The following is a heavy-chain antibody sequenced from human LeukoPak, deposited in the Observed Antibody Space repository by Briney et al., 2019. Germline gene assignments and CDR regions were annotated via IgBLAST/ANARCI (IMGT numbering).Heavy chain of an antibody. J-gene: IGHJ4*02. CDR3: ARIRGALLRYFDWLSPTPF. CDR1: GGSISSSSYY. Sequence: PSETLSLTCTVSGGSISSSSYYWGWIRQPPGKGLEWIGSIYYSGSTYYNPSLKSRVTISVDTSKNQFSLKLSSVTAADTAVYYCARIRGALLRYFDWLSPTPFWGQGTLVTVSS. D-gene: IGHD3-9*01. CDR2: IYYSGST. V-gene: IGHV4-39*07.